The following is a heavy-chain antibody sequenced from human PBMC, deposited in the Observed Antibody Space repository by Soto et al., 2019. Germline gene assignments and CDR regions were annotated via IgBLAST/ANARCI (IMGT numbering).Heavy chain of an antibody. J-gene: IGHJ4*02. D-gene: IGHD5-18*01. CDR1: GFTFSSYA. CDR3: ARVEGRGYSYGFDY. CDR2: ISYDGSNK. V-gene: IGHV3-30-3*01. Sequence: GSLRLSCAASGFTFSSYAMHWVRQAPGKGLEWVAVISYDGSNKYYADSVKGRFTISRDNSKNTLYLQMNSLRAEDTAVYYCARVEGRGYSYGFDYWGQGTLVTVSS.